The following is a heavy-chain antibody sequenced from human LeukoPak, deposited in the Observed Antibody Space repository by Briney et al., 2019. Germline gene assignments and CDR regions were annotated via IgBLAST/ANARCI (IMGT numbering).Heavy chain of an antibody. CDR2: MNPNSGNT. D-gene: IGHD5-18*01. CDR1: GYTFTSYD. CDR3: AKFGYSYGYIIDY. Sequence: SVKVSCKASGYTFTSYDINWVRQATGHGLEWMGWMNPNSGNTGYAQKFQGRVTMTRNTSISTAYMELSSLRSEDTAVYYCAKFGYSYGYIIDYWGQGTLVTVSS. J-gene: IGHJ4*02. V-gene: IGHV1-8*01.